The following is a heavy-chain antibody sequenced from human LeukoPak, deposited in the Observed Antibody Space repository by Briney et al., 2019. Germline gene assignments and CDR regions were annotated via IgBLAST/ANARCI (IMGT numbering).Heavy chain of an antibody. CDR1: GGSISSYY. V-gene: IGHV4-59*12. J-gene: IGHJ4*02. D-gene: IGHD5-18*01. CDR3: ARVGLRYSYGPDY. Sequence: SETLSLTCTVSGGSISSYYWSWIRQPPGKGLEWIGYIYYSGSTNYNPSLKSRVTISVDTSKNQFSLKLSSVTAADTAVYYCARVGLRYSYGPDYWGQGTLVTVSS. CDR2: IYYSGST.